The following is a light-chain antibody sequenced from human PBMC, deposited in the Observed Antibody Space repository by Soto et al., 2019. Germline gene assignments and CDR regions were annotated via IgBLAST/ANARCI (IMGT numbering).Light chain of an antibody. CDR3: KQANSFHRGFT. CDR1: QGISSW. CDR2: AAS. J-gene: IGKJ3*01. V-gene: IGKV1D-12*01. Sequence: DLQMTQSPSSVSASVGDRVTITCRASQGISSWFSWYQQKPGQAPKLLIYAASSLQSGVPSRFRGSGSGTDFTITISSLQPEDVATYYCKQANSFHRGFTFGPGTKVDIK.